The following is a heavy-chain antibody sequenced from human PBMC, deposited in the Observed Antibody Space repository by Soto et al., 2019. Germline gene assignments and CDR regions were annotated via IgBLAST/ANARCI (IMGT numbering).Heavy chain of an antibody. Sequence: QVQLVQSGAEVKKPGSSVKVSCKASGGSLSNYGISWVRQAPGQGLEWMGAIIPVFGTPNYAQKFQDRVTITADESTTTVYMEVRSLTSEDTAVYYCASGDATKIVVTTYYGMDVWGHGTTVTVSS. CDR3: ASGDATKIVVTTYYGMDV. V-gene: IGHV1-69*12. J-gene: IGHJ6*02. D-gene: IGHD3-22*01. CDR1: GGSLSNYG. CDR2: IIPVFGTP.